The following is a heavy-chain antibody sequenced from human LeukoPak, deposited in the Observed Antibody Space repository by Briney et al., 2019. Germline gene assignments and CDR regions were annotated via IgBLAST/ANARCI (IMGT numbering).Heavy chain of an antibody. V-gene: IGHV3-11*05. CDR3: ARGSGYAYYYFDY. D-gene: IGHD5-12*01. CDR1: GFTFSDYY. CDR2: ISSSSSYT. J-gene: IGHJ4*02. Sequence: GGSLRLSCAASGFTFSDYYMSWIRQAPGRGLEWLSYISSSSSYTNYADSVKGRFTISRDNAKNSLYLQMNSLRAEDTAVYYCARGSGYAYYYFDYWGQGTLVTVSS.